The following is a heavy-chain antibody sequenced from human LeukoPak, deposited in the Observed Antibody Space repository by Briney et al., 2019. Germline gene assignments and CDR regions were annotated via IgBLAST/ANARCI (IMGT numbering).Heavy chain of an antibody. D-gene: IGHD3-16*02. CDR1: GFTFSSYS. Sequence: PGGSLRLSCEASGFTFSSYSMNWVRQAPGKGLEWVSSISSSSSYIYYADSVKGRFTISRDNAKNSLYLQMNSLRAEDTAVYYCFSTYYDYVWGSYRTSFDYWGQGTLVTVSS. CDR2: ISSSSSYI. CDR3: FSTYYDYVWGSYRTSFDY. J-gene: IGHJ4*02. V-gene: IGHV3-21*01.